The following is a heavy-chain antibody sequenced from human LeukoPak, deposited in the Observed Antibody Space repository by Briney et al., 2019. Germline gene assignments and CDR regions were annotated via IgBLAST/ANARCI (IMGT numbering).Heavy chain of an antibody. CDR2: IYYSGST. D-gene: IGHD6-13*01. Sequence: PSETLSLTCTGSGGSISSSSYYWGWIRQPPGKGLEWIGSIYYSGSTYYNPSLKSRVTISVDTSKNQFSLKLSSVTAADTAVYYCAKGRRQLVRSWGYWGQGTLVTVSS. J-gene: IGHJ4*02. CDR3: AKGRRQLVRSWGY. V-gene: IGHV4-39*01. CDR1: GGSISSSSYY.